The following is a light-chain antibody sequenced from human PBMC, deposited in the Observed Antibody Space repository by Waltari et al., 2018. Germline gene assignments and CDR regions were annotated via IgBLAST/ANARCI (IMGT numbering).Light chain of an antibody. Sequence: SCRASQTVRTFLAWYQQKPGQALRLLIFDASSRATGIPAKFRGSGSGTDFTLTVSNLEPEDFAVYYCQQRSNWPYTFGQGTRVDIK. CDR3: QQRSNWPYT. V-gene: IGKV3-11*01. J-gene: IGKJ2*01. CDR1: QTVRTF. CDR2: DAS.